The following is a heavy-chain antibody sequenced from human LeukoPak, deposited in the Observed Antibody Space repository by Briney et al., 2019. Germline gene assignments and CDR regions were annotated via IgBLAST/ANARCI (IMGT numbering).Heavy chain of an antibody. V-gene: IGHV3-48*01. D-gene: IGHD1-1*01. Sequence: GGSLRLSFAASGFPFSSYWMSWVRPAPGKGLEWISYISSSSINIHYGDSVKGRFTISRDNAENSLYLQMNSLRAEDTAVYYCARDSIQLWPNEIDFWGQGTLVTVSS. CDR2: ISSSSINI. CDR1: GFPFSSYW. J-gene: IGHJ4*02. CDR3: ARDSIQLWPNEIDF.